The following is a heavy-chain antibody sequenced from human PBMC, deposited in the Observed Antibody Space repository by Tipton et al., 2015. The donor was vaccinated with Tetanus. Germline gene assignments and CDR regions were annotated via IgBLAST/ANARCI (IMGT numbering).Heavy chain of an antibody. CDR1: GYTFNTFG. CDR3: ARDSTGRFDP. J-gene: IGHJ5*02. D-gene: IGHD2-2*01. V-gene: IGHV1-18*01. CDR2: ISVYNGNT. Sequence: LVQSGAEVKVSCKASGYTFNTFGVSWVRQAPGQGLEWIGWISVYNGNTNYGQNVQGRVTMTTDTPTSTAYMELRSLRSDDTAVYYCARDSTGRFDPWGQGTLVTVSS.